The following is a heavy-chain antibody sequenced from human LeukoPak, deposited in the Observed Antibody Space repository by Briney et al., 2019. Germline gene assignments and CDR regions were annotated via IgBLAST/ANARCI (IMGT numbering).Heavy chain of an antibody. CDR1: GFTFSSYS. V-gene: IGHV3-21*04. D-gene: IGHD3-22*01. CDR2: ISSSSSYI. CDR3: AKVTRVVATKEGDAFDI. J-gene: IGHJ3*02. Sequence: RGSLRLSCAASGFTFSSYSMNWVRQAPGKGLEWVSSISSSSSYIYYADSVKGRFTISRDNAKNSLYLQMNSLRAEDTAVYYCAKVTRVVATKEGDAFDIWGQGTMVTVSS.